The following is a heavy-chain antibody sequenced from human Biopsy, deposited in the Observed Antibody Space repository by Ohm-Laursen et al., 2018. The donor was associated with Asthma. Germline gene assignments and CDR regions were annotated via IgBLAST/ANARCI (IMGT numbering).Heavy chain of an antibody. CDR1: GGTFNTYV. J-gene: IGHJ4*02. Sequence: ASVKVSCKSLGGTFNTYVIGWVRQAPGQGLEWMGGINSVFGTTTYPQKFQDRVTITADDSTSTVYMELSSLGSEGTAVYYCARKAGSCISRTCDSLDFWGQGTLVTVSS. CDR2: INSVFGTT. CDR3: ARKAGSCISRTCDSLDF. D-gene: IGHD2-2*01. V-gene: IGHV1-69*13.